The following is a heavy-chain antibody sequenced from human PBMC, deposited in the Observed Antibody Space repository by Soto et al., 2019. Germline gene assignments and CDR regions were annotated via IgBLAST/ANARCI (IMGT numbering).Heavy chain of an antibody. J-gene: IGHJ6*02. CDR2: INPTGGGT. CDR3: ARIFRSRYFYNQYSMDV. CDR1: GYTFTDYY. V-gene: IGHV1-2*02. Sequence: ASVQPSCKASGYTFTDYYIHWVRQAPGQGLEWMGWINPTGGGTNYAQSFRGRVTMTRDTSISTAYMELSRLTSDDTAVFYCARIFRSRYFYNQYSMDVWGQGNTVTVAS. D-gene: IGHD3-9*01.